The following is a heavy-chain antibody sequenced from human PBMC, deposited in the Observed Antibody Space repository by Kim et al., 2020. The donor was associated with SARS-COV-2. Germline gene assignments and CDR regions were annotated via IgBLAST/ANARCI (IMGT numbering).Heavy chain of an antibody. J-gene: IGHJ4*02. CDR3: AWGYDILTGYYADDY. CDR2: INHSGST. V-gene: IGHV4-34*01. CDR1: GGSFSGYY. Sequence: SETLSLTCAVYGGSFSGYYWSWIRQPPGKGLEWIGEINHSGSTNYNPSLKSRVTISVDATKNQFSLTLSSVTAVVTAVYYFAWGYDILTGYYADDYWGQGTLVSVSS. D-gene: IGHD3-9*01.